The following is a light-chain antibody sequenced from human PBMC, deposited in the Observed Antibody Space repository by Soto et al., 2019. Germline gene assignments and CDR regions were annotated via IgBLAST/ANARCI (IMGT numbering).Light chain of an antibody. CDR3: QQYNNWIT. CDR1: QSVSSN. V-gene: IGKV3-15*01. CDR2: GAS. J-gene: IGKJ5*01. Sequence: EIVMTQSPATLSVSPGERATLSCRASQSVSSNLAWYQQKPGQAPRLLIFGASTRATGIPARFSGSGSGKEFTLTIRSLQSEDFAVYYCQQYNNWITFGQGTRLEIK.